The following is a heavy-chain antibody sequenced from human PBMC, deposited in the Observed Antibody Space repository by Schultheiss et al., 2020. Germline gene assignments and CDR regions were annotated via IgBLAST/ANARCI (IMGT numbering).Heavy chain of an antibody. Sequence: SQTLSLTCTVSGGTISSGGYYWSWIRQHPGKGLEWIGYIYYSGSTYYNPSLKSRVTISVDTSKNQFSLKLSSVTAADTAVYYCARVKRTVVIPTDAFDIWGQGTMVTVSS. CDR3: ARVKRTVVIPTDAFDI. D-gene: IGHD4-23*01. V-gene: IGHV4-31*03. CDR2: IYYSGST. J-gene: IGHJ3*02. CDR1: GGTISSGGYY.